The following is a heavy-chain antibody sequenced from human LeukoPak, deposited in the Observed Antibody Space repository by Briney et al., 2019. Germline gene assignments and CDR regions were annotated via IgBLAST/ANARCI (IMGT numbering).Heavy chain of an antibody. V-gene: IGHV3-7*01. Sequence: PGGSLRLSCAASGFSFSTSWMAWVGPAPGKGLQWVGNINPDESHTDYIDSVKGRFTMSSDNAENSLFLQVHSLRDEDTAVYYCARDRAYDAFDYWGRGTLVTVSS. CDR3: ARDRAYDAFDY. CDR1: GFSFSTSW. D-gene: IGHD5-12*01. J-gene: IGHJ4*02. CDR2: INPDESHT.